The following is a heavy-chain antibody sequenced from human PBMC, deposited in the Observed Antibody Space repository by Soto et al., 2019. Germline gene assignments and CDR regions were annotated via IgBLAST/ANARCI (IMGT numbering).Heavy chain of an antibody. CDR2: ISSGGGHT. Sequence: EVQLLESGGGLAQPGGSLRLSCAASGFTFSNSAMSWVRQVPGKGLEWAAGISSGGGHTNYAYSVKGRFTISRDNFKDTLYPRMKSLRAEDTALYYCAKVQEFCGYNCYTVDSWGQGALVTVSS. V-gene: IGHV3-23*01. D-gene: IGHD2-21*02. CDR3: AKVQEFCGYNCYTVDS. CDR1: GFTFSNSA. J-gene: IGHJ4*02.